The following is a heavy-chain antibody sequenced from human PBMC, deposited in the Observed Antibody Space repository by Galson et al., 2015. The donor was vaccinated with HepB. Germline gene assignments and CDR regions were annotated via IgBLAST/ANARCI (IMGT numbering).Heavy chain of an antibody. CDR3: ARTSGYSSSVFFDY. Sequence: SLRLSCAASGFTFSDYYMSWIRQAPGEGLEWVSYISSSSSYTNYADSVKGRFTISRDNAKNSLYLQMNSLRAEGTAVYYCARTSGYSSSVFFDYWGQRTLVTVSS. J-gene: IGHJ4*02. CDR1: GFTFSDYY. D-gene: IGHD6-6*01. CDR2: ISSSSSYT. V-gene: IGHV3-11*06.